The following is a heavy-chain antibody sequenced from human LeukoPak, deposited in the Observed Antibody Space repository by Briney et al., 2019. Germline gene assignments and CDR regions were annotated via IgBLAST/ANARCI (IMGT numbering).Heavy chain of an antibody. CDR2: INSDGSST. D-gene: IGHD4-11*01. J-gene: IGHJ4*02. CDR1: GVTFSRYS. V-gene: IGHV3-74*01. Sequence: PRGSLRLSCAASGVTFSRYSMNWVRQAPRKGLEWVSRINSDGSSTSYADSVKGRLTISRDNAKNTLYLQMNSLRAEDTAMYYCARDYRRLLDYWGQGTLVTVSS. CDR3: ARDYRRLLDY.